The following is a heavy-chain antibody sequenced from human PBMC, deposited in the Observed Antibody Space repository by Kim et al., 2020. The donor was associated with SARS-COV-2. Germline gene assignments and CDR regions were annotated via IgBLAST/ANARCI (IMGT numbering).Heavy chain of an antibody. CDR1: GYTFTGYY. V-gene: IGHV1-2*02. CDR2: INPNSGGT. Sequence: ASVKVSCKASGYTFTGYYMHWVRQAPGQGLEWMGWINPNSGGTNYAQKFQGRVTITRDTSISTAYMELSRLRSDDTAVYYCARFQSLRHDYGGNSVDDYWGQGTLVTVSS. D-gene: IGHD4-17*01. CDR3: ARFQSLRHDYGGNSVDDY. J-gene: IGHJ4*02.